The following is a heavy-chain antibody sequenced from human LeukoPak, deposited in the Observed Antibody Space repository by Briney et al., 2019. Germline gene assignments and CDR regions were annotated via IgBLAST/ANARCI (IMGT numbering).Heavy chain of an antibody. D-gene: IGHD7-27*01. CDR2: MKQDGSET. CDR1: GFTFSNYW. V-gene: IGHV3-7*01. CDR3: AREEGGKLGIDYYFDY. Sequence: GGSLRLSCAASGFTFSNYWMSWVRQAPGKGLEWVANMKQDGSETYYVDSVKGRFTISRDNAKNSLYLQVNSLRAEDTAVYYCAREEGGKLGIDYYFDYWGQGTLVTVSS. J-gene: IGHJ4*02.